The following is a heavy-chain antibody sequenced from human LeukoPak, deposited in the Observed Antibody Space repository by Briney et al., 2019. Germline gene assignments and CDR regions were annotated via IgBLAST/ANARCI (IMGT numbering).Heavy chain of an antibody. CDR1: GFTFSGSA. CDR2: IRSKANSYAT. CDR3: TRRVDIAMVEGIDFDY. J-gene: IGHJ4*02. V-gene: IGHV3-73*01. D-gene: IGHD5-18*01. Sequence: GGSLRLSCAASGFTFSGSAMHWVRQASGKGLEWVGRIRSKANSYATAYAASVKGRFTISRDDSKNTAYLQMNSLKTEDTAVYYCTRRVDIAMVEGIDFDYWGQGTLVTASS.